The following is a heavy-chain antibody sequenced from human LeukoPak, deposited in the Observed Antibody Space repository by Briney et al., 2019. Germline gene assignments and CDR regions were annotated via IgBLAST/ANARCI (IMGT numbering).Heavy chain of an antibody. CDR3: ARGMKRKCRCSSPPCRRDDNWFDP. CDR1: GYTFTSYD. V-gene: IGHV1-8*01. D-gene: IGHD6-13*01. J-gene: IGHJ5*02. CDR2: MNPNSGNT. Sequence: ASVKVSCKASGYTFTSYDINWVRQATGQGREWMGWMNPNSGNTGYAQKFQGRVTMTRNTSISTAYMELSSLRSEDTAVYYCARGMKRKCRCSSPPCRRDDNWFDPWGQGTLVTVSS.